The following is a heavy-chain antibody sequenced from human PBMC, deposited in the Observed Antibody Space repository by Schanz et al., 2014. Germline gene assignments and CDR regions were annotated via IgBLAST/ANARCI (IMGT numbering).Heavy chain of an antibody. CDR3: AKDDTQVNGMDV. Sequence: DVQLLESGGGLVQPGGSLRLSCAASGFTFSSYAMSWVRQPPGKGLEWVSSIRGSGGGTDYADSVKGRFTISRDNSKNTLHLQMNSLRVEDTAVYYCAKDDTQVNGMDVWGQGTTVTVSS. V-gene: IGHV3-23*01. CDR2: IRGSGGGT. CDR1: GFTFSSYA. J-gene: IGHJ6*02.